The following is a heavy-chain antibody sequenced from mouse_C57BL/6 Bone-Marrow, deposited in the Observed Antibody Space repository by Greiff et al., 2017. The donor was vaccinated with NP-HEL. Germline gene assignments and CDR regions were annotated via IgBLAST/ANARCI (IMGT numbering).Heavy chain of an antibody. V-gene: IGHV14-2*01. CDR1: GFNIKDSY. J-gene: IGHJ2*01. Sequence: EVQLVESGAELVKPGASVKLSCTASGFNIKDSYMHWVKQRPEQGLEWIGRIDPEDGEPKYAPKFQGKATITADTSSNTAYLQLSSLTSEDTAVYYCASTGTYYFDYWGQGTTLTVSS. D-gene: IGHD4-1*02. CDR3: ASTGTYYFDY. CDR2: IDPEDGEP.